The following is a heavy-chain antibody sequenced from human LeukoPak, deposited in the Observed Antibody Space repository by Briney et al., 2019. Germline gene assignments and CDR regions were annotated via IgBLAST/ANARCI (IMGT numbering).Heavy chain of an antibody. CDR2: IYSSGST. CDR3: ARDRGYCSSIRCYYYFNY. J-gene: IGHJ4*02. CDR1: GGSFSGYY. Sequence: SSETLSLTCAVYGGSFSGYYWSWIRQPAGKGLEWIGRIYSSGSTNYSPSLTSRVNMSVDTSKHQFSLKLNSVTDADTAVYYCARDRGYCSSIRCYYYFNYWGQGTLLTVSS. V-gene: IGHV4-4*07. D-gene: IGHD2-2*01.